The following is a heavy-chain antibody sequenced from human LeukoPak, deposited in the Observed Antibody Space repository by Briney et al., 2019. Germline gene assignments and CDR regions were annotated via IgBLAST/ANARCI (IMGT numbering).Heavy chain of an antibody. CDR1: GGSFSGYY. CDR3: ARSPTIQNWFDP. J-gene: IGHJ5*02. D-gene: IGHD2/OR15-2a*01. Sequence: SETLSLTCAVYGGSFSGYYWSWIRQPPGKGLEWIGEINHSGSTNYNPSLKSRVTISVDTSKNQFSLKLSSVTAADTAVYYCARSPTIQNWFDPWGQGTLVTVSS. V-gene: IGHV4-34*01. CDR2: INHSGST.